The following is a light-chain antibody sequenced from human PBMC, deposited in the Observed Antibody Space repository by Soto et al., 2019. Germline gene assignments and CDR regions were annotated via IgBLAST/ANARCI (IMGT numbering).Light chain of an antibody. Sequence: QPVLTQSPSASASLGASVKLTCTLSSGHSSYAIAWHQQQPEKGPRYLMNLNSDGSHSKGDGIADRFSGSSSGAERYLTISSLQSEDEADYYCQTWGTGFHVVFGGGTKVTVL. V-gene: IGLV4-69*01. CDR2: LNSDGSH. J-gene: IGLJ2*01. CDR1: SGHSSYA. CDR3: QTWGTGFHVV.